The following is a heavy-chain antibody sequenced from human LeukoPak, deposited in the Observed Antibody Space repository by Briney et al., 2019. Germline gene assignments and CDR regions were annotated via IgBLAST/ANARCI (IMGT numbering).Heavy chain of an antibody. CDR2: IYYSGST. CDR3: ARQYRDYYYYYMDV. Sequence: SETLSLTRTVSGGSISSSSYYWGWIRQPPGKGLEWIGSIYYSGSTYYNPSLKSRVTISVDTSKNQFSLKLSSVTAADTAVYYCARQYRDYYYYYMDVWGKGTTVTVSS. D-gene: IGHD1-26*01. V-gene: IGHV4-39*01. J-gene: IGHJ6*03. CDR1: GGSISSSSYY.